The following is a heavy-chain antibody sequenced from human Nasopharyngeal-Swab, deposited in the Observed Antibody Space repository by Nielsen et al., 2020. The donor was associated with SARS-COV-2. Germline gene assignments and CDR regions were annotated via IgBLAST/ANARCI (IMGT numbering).Heavy chain of an antibody. CDR3: TGTMVQGV. CDR2: IRSKANSYAT. V-gene: IGHV3-73*01. Sequence: GESLKISCAASGFTFSGSAMHWVRQASGKGLEWVGRIRSKANSYATAYAASVKGRFTISRDDSKNTAYLQMNSLKTEDTAVYNCTGTMVQGVWGQGTLVTVSS. CDR1: GFTFSGSA. J-gene: IGHJ4*02. D-gene: IGHD3-10*01.